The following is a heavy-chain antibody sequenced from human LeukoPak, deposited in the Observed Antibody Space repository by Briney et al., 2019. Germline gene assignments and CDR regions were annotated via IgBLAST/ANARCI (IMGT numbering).Heavy chain of an antibody. V-gene: IGHV4-34*01. CDR1: GGSFSGYY. CDR2: INHSGST. Sequence: PSETLSLTCAVYGGSFSGYYWSWIRQPPGKGLEWIGEINHSGSTNYNPPLKSRVTISVDTSKNQFSLKLSSVTAADTAVYYCARFRGIYYYYYMDVWGKGTTATVSS. J-gene: IGHJ6*03. CDR3: ARFRGIYYYYYMDV. D-gene: IGHD3-10*01.